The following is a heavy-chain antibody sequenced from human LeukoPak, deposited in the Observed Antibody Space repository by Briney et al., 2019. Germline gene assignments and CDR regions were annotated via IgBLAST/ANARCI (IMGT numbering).Heavy chain of an antibody. V-gene: IGHV4-59*08. Sequence: SETLSLTCTVSGGSISSYYWSWIRQPPGKGLEWIGYIYYSGSTNYNPSLKSRVTISVDTPKNQFSLKLSSVTAADTAVYYCAASLRGYCSSTSCYTVSTFDYWGQGTLVTVSS. CDR3: AASLRGYCSSTSCYTVSTFDY. D-gene: IGHD2-2*02. CDR1: GGSISSYY. CDR2: IYYSGST. J-gene: IGHJ4*01.